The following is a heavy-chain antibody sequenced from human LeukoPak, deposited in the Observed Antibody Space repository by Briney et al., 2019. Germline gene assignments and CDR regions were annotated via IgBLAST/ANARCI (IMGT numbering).Heavy chain of an antibody. D-gene: IGHD3-10*01. CDR2: ISYDGSNK. V-gene: IGHV3-30-3*01. J-gene: IGHJ4*02. Sequence: GGSLRLSCAASGFTFSSYAMHWVRHAPGKGLEWVAVISYDGSNKYYADSVKGRFTISRDNSKNTLYLQMNSLRAEDTAVYYCARDTRITMVRGVIYYFDYWGQGTLVTVSS. CDR3: ARDTRITMVRGVIYYFDY. CDR1: GFTFSSYA.